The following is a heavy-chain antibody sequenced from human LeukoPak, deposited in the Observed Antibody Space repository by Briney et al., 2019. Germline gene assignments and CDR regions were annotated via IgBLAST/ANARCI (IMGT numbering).Heavy chain of an antibody. D-gene: IGHD6-13*01. CDR1: GGSISSSSYY. CDR2: IYYSGST. Sequence: QASETLSLTCTVSGGSISSSSYYWGWIRQPPGKGLEWIGSIYYSGSTYYNPSLKSRVTISVDMSKNQSSLKLSSVTAADTAVYYCARGATAGRFSLRPTGAYYMDVWGKGTTVTVSS. J-gene: IGHJ6*03. CDR3: ARGATAGRFSLRPTGAYYMDV. V-gene: IGHV4-39*01.